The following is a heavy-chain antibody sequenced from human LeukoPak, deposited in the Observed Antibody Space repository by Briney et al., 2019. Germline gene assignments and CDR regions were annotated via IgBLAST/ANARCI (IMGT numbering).Heavy chain of an antibody. Sequence: GGSLRLSYAASGFTFSTYSMNWVRQAPGKGLEWVSSISRSGRHIYCADSMKGRFTISRDNAKNSLYLQMNGLRAEDTAVYYCARVAEAAAFDYWGQGTLVTVSS. CDR3: ARVAEAAAFDY. J-gene: IGHJ4*02. CDR2: ISRSGRHI. CDR1: GFTFSTYS. D-gene: IGHD6-13*01. V-gene: IGHV3-21*01.